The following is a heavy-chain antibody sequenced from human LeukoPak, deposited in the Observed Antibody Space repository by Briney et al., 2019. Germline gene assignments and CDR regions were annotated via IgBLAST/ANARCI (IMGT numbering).Heavy chain of an antibody. CDR2: ISWNSGSI. J-gene: IGHJ6*02. V-gene: IGHV3-9*01. CDR1: GFTFDDYA. D-gene: IGHD3-22*01. Sequence: PGGSLRLSCAASGFTFDDYAMHWVRQAPGKGLEWVSGISWNSGSIGYADSVKGRFTISRDNAKNSLYLQMNSLRAEDTAVYYCARVYDDSSGYYYYYYGMDVWGQGTTVTVSS. CDR3: ARVYDDSSGYYYYYYGMDV.